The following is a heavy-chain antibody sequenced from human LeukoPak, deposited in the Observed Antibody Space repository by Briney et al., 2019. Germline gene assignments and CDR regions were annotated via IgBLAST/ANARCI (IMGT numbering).Heavy chain of an antibody. CDR3: ARGDGCSSTSCYLFDY. D-gene: IGHD2-2*01. J-gene: IGHJ4*02. CDR2: IIPIFGTA. Sequence: SVKVSCKASGGTFSSYAISWVRQAPGQGLEWMGGIIPIFGTANYAQKFQGRVTITTDESTCTAYMELSSLRSEDTAVYYCARGDGCSSTSCYLFDYWGQGTLVTVSS. V-gene: IGHV1-69*05. CDR1: GGTFSSYA.